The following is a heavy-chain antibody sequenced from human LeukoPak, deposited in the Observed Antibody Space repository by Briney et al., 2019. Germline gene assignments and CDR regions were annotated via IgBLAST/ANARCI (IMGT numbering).Heavy chain of an antibody. J-gene: IGHJ5*02. CDR2: IYYTGTT. Sequence: SETLSLTCTVSGDSISSSYWSWSRQPPGKTLEWIGYIYYTGTTNYNPSLKSRVTMSIDTSKNQFSPNLNSVTAADTAVYYCARGFYDSSGYSNCFDPWGQGTLVTVSS. D-gene: IGHD3-22*01. CDR3: ARGFYDSSGYSNCFDP. CDR1: GDSISSSY. V-gene: IGHV4-59*01.